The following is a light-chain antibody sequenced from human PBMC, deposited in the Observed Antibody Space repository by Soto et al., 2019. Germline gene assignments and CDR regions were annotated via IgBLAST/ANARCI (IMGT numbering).Light chain of an antibody. CDR1: QRVSSN. Sequence: EIVMTQSPATLSVSPGERATLSCRASQRVSSNLAWYQQKPGQAPRLLIYGASIRATGIPARFSGSGSGTEFTLTISSLQSDDFAVYCCQQYNNWPRTFGQGTKLEIK. CDR2: GAS. CDR3: QQYNNWPRT. V-gene: IGKV3-15*01. J-gene: IGKJ2*01.